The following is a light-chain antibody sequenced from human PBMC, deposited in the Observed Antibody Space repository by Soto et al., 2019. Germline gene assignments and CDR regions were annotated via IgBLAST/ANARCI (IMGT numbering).Light chain of an antibody. V-gene: IGKV1-9*01. J-gene: IGKJ4*01. CDR3: QQVKSYPRT. CDR2: EES. CDR1: QAITNN. Sequence: DIHFTQSPSSLSASVGDRVTTTCRASQAITNNLAWYQQKPGNPPKLLIYEESTLHSGVPSRFSGRKVGTQFILTIDSMQPEDFATYYCQQVKSYPRTFGGGTKVDSK.